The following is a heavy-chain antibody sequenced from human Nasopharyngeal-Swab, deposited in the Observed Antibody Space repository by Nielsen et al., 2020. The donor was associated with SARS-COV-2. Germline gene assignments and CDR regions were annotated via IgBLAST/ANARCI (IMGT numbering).Heavy chain of an antibody. J-gene: IGHJ5*02. CDR2: ISGSGGST. V-gene: IGHV3-23*01. CDR3: AKDSLNILTDSGWFDP. Sequence: WIRQPPGKGLEWVSAISGSGGSTYSADFVKGRFTISRDNSKNTLYLQMNSLRAEDTAVYYCAKDSLNILTDSGWFDPWGQGTQVTVSS. D-gene: IGHD3-9*01.